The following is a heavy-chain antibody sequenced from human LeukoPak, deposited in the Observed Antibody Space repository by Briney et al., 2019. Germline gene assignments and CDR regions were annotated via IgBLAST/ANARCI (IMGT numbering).Heavy chain of an antibody. Sequence: PSETLSLTCAVYGGSFSGYYWSWIRQPPGKGLEWIGEINHSGSTNYNPSLKSRVTISVDASKNQFSLKLSSVTAADTAVYYCARGGPYIVVVVAATARGWFDPWGQGTLVTVSS. V-gene: IGHV4-34*01. CDR1: GGSFSGYY. J-gene: IGHJ5*02. CDR2: INHSGST. D-gene: IGHD2-15*01. CDR3: ARGGPYIVVVVAATARGWFDP.